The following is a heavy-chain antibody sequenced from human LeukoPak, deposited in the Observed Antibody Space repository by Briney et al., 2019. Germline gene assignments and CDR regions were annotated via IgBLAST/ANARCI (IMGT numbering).Heavy chain of an antibody. CDR2: IKEDGSET. CDR3: ARDWVAGVPFDAFDI. CDR1: GFTFSSYA. D-gene: IGHD3-10*01. V-gene: IGHV3-7*01. J-gene: IGHJ3*02. Sequence: GSLRLSCAASGFTFSSYAMSWVRQAPGKGLGWVANIKEDGSETYYVDSVKGRFTISRDNAKNSLYLHMNSLTAEDTAMYYCARDWVAGVPFDAFDIWGQGTMVSVSS.